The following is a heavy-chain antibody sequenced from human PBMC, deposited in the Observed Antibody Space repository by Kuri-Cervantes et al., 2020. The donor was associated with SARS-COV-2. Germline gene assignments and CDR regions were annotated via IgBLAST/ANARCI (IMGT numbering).Heavy chain of an antibody. J-gene: IGHJ4*02. D-gene: IGHD2-2*01. V-gene: IGHV5-51*01. CDR3: ATGLVVPAAMRDY. Sequence: KVSCKGSGYSFTSYWIGWVRQMPGKGLEWMGIIYPGDSDTRYSPSFQGQVTISADKSISTAYLQWSSLKASDTAMYYCATGLVVPAAMRDYWGQGTLVTDSS. CDR2: IYPGDSDT. CDR1: GYSFTSYW.